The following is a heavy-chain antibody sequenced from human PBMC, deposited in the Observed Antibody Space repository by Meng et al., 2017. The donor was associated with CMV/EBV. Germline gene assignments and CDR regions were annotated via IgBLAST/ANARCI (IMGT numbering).Heavy chain of an antibody. CDR3: AREGVGCSSTSCFPSSGMDV. D-gene: IGHD2-2*01. Sequence: GSLRLSCAVYGGSFSGYYWSWIRQPPGKGLEWIGESNHSGSTNYNPSLKSRVTISVDTSKNQFSLKLSSVTAADTAVYYCAREGVGCSSTSCFPSSGMDVWGQGTTVTVSS. CDR2: SNHSGST. CDR1: GGSFSGYY. J-gene: IGHJ6*02. V-gene: IGHV4-34*01.